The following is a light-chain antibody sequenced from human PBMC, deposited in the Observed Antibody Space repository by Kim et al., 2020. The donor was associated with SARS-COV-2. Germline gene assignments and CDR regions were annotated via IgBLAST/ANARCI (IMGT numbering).Light chain of an antibody. CDR2: EVS. CDR1: SSDVGGYNY. Sequence: QSITISCTGTSSDVGGYNYVSWYQQHPGKAPKLMIYEVSNRPSGVSNRFSGSKSGNTASLTISGLQAEDEADYYCSSYTSSSTLAVFGGGTQLTVL. CDR3: SSYTSSSTLAV. J-gene: IGLJ3*02. V-gene: IGLV2-14*01.